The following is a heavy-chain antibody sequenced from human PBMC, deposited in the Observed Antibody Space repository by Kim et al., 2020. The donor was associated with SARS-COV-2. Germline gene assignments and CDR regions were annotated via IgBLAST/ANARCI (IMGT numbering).Heavy chain of an antibody. Sequence: ASVKVSCKASGYTFTSYAMHWVRQAPGQRLEWMGWINAGNGNTKYSQKFQGRVTITRDTSASTAYMELSSLRSEDTAVYYCARAIYGYSAYYYYYGMDVWGQGTTVTVSS. CDR2: INAGNGNT. D-gene: IGHD2-21*01. J-gene: IGHJ6*02. V-gene: IGHV1-3*01. CDR1: GYTFTSYA. CDR3: ARAIYGYSAYYYYYGMDV.